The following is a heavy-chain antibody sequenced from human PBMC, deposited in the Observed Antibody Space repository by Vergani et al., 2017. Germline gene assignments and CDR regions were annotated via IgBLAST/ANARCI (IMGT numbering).Heavy chain of an antibody. CDR1: GGSISTYY. J-gene: IGHJ4*02. CDR2: IYYSGRT. V-gene: IGHV4-59*12. Sequence: QVQLQQWGAGLLKPSETLSLTCAVSGGSISTYYWSWIRQPPGRGLEWIGYIYYSGRTNYNPSLKSRVTISVDTSKNQFSLKLSSVTAADTAVYYCARRDVWGQGTLVTVSS. CDR3: ARRDV.